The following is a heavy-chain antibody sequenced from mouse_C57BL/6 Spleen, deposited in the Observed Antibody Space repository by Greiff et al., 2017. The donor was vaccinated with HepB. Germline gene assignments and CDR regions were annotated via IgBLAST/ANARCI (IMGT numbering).Heavy chain of an antibody. D-gene: IGHD3-3*01. V-gene: IGHV5-4*01. CDR3: ARDGCAFDY. Sequence: EVMLVESGGGLVKPGGSLKLSCAASGFTFSSYAMSWVRQTPEKRLEWVATISDGGSYTYYPDNVKGRFTISRDNAKNNLYLQMSHLKSEDTAMYYCARDGCAFDYWGQGTTLTVSS. CDR2: ISDGGSYT. J-gene: IGHJ2*01. CDR1: GFTFSSYA.